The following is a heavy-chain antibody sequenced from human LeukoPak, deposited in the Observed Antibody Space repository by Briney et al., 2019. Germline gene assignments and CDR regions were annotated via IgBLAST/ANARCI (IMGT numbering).Heavy chain of an antibody. Sequence: QPGGSLRLSCAASGFTVSSNYMSWVRQAPGKGLEWVSVIYSGGSTYYADSVKGRFTISRDNSKNTLYLQMNSLRAEDTAVYYCARDLSLVVAATNYWGQGTLVTVSS. V-gene: IGHV3-66*01. CDR1: GFTVSSNY. CDR3: ARDLSLVVAATNY. CDR2: IYSGGST. D-gene: IGHD2-15*01. J-gene: IGHJ4*02.